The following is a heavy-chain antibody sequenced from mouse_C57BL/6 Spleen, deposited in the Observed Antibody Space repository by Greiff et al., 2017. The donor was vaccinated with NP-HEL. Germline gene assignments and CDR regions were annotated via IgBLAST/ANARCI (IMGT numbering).Heavy chain of an antibody. D-gene: IGHD2-1*01. CDR3: TSTMALFDY. Sequence: EVKLQESGAELVRPGASVKLSCTASGFTFTDDYMHWVKQRPEQGLEWIGCIDPENGDTDYASKFQGKATLTADTSSNTAYLQLSSLTSEDTAVYYCTSTMALFDYWGQGTTLTVSS. CDR2: IDPENGDT. CDR1: GFTFTDDY. V-gene: IGHV14-4*01. J-gene: IGHJ2*01.